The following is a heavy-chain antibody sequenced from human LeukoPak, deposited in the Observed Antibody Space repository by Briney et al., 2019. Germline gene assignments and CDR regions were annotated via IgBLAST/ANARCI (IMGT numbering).Heavy chain of an antibody. CDR1: GFTFSSYW. CDR2: IKQDGSEK. V-gene: IGHV3-7*01. D-gene: IGHD6-13*01. CDR3: ARVVTGYGSSWLFDY. J-gene: IGHJ4*02. Sequence: QSGGSLRLSCAASGFTFSSYWMSWLRQAPGKGLEWLANIKQDGSEKYYVDSVKGRFTISRDNAKNSLYLQMNSLRAEDTAVYYCARVVTGYGSSWLFDYWGQGTLVTVSS.